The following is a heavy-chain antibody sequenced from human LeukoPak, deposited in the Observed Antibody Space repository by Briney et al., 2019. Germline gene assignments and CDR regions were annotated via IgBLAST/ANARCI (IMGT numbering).Heavy chain of an antibody. CDR2: IIPIFGTA. V-gene: IGHV1-69*06. CDR1: GGTFISYA. J-gene: IGHJ4*02. D-gene: IGHD6-19*01. CDR3: GSGPLRWLVLLN. Sequence: GASVKVSCKASGGTFISYAISWVRQAPGQGLERMGGIIPIFGTANYAQKFHGRVTITPDKSTSTAYMKLSSVRCEDTGVYYCGSGPLRWLVLLNWGQGTLVTVSS.